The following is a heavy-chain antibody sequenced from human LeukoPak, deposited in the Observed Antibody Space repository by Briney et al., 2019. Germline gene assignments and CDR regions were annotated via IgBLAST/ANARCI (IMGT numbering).Heavy chain of an antibody. CDR1: GFTFTDHY. CDR3: ARGGNQDY. Sequence: GGSLRLSCLASGFTFTDHYMTWIRQAPGRGLECLAYISPSTTDIKYADSVKGRFTISRDNAKNSLYLQMNSLRAEDTAVYYCARGGNQDYWGQGTLVTVSS. V-gene: IGHV3-11*05. CDR2: ISPSTTDI. J-gene: IGHJ4*02. D-gene: IGHD1-14*01.